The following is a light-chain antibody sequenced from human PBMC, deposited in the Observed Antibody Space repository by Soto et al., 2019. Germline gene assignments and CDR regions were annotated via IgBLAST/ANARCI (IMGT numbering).Light chain of an antibody. CDR1: SSNIGSNY. V-gene: IGLV1-47*01. J-gene: IGLJ3*02. CDR2: RNN. Sequence: QAVVTQPPSASGTPGQRVTISCSGSSSNIGSNYVFWYQQLPGTAPKLLIYRNNQRPSGVPDRFSVSKSGTSASLAISGLRSEDEAEYYCAAWDDSLSGRVFGRGTKLTVL. CDR3: AAWDDSLSGRV.